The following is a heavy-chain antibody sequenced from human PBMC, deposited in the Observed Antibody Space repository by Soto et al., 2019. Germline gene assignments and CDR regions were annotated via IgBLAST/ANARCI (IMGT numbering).Heavy chain of an antibody. Sequence: QVVLLQSGAEVKEPGSSVRVSCQVSGITFNNFAFSWGRQAPGHGPEWMGGIVVDSNTAEYSQRFQDRVTITADTSTDTLYMELGSLTFEDTAVYYCARAIKRWEVNYYFDFWGQGTLVTVSS. CDR1: GITFNNFA. D-gene: IGHD1-26*01. CDR3: ARAIKRWEVNYYFDF. V-gene: IGHV1-69*06. J-gene: IGHJ4*02. CDR2: IVVDSNTA.